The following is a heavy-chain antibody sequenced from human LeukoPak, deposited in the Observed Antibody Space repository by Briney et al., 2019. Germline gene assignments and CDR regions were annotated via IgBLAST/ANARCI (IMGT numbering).Heavy chain of an antibody. J-gene: IGHJ6*03. D-gene: IGHD3-10*01. V-gene: IGHV3-7*01. CDR3: ARDMRRVAGSSGYYYYYYMDV. CDR2: IKQDGSEK. Sequence: GGSLRLSCAASGFTFSSYWMSWVHQAPGKGLEWVANIKQDGSEKYYVDSVKGRFTISRDNAKNSLYLQMNSLRAEDTAVYYCARDMRRVAGSSGYYYYYYMDVWGKGTTVTVSS. CDR1: GFTFSSYW.